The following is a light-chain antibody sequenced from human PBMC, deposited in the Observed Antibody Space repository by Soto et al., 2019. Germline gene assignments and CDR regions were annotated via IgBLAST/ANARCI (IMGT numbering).Light chain of an antibody. CDR2: EVS. J-gene: IGLJ2*01. Sequence: QSVLTQPASVSGSPGQSITISCTGTTSDVGGYNYVSWYQQLPGKAPKLMIYEVSNRPSGVSNRFSGSKSGNTASLTISGLQTEDEADYYCSSYTTTTTRVVFGGGTKLTVL. CDR3: SSYTTTTTRVV. CDR1: TSDVGGYNY. V-gene: IGLV2-14*01.